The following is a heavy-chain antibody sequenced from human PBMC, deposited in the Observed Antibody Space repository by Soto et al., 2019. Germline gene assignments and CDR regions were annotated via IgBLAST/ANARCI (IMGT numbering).Heavy chain of an antibody. CDR1: GFTFSSYG. CDR2: ISGSGGST. J-gene: IGHJ6*03. D-gene: IGHD2-2*01. CDR3: AKASKSRGLGYYYYMDV. V-gene: IGHV3-23*01. Sequence: GGSLRLSCAASGFTFSSYGMSWVRQAPGKGLEWVSAISGSGGSTYYADSVKGRFTISRDNSKNTLYLQMNSLRAEDTAVYYCAKASKSRGLGYYYYMDVWGKGTTLTVSS.